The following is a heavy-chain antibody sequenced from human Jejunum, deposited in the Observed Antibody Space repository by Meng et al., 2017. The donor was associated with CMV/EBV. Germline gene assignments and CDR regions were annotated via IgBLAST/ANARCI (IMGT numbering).Heavy chain of an antibody. CDR2: IYTSGNT. CDR3: TRDNLSGSYYFDY. J-gene: IGHJ4*02. V-gene: IGHV4-4*07. Sequence: QVQLQESGPGLVKPCETLSLTCTVSGGSINGYYCSWIRQPAGKGLEWIGRIYTSGNTNYNPSLKSRVTMSVDTSKNQFSLKLSSVTAADTAVYYCTRDNLSGSYYFDYWGQGTLVTVSS. CDR1: GGSINGYY. D-gene: IGHD1-26*01.